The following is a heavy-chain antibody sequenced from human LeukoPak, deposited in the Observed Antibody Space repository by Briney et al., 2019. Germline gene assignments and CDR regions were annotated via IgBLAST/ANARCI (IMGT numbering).Heavy chain of an antibody. J-gene: IGHJ4*02. CDR1: GGSISSGGYY. CDR3: ARGRSSPRY. V-gene: IGHV4-31*03. D-gene: IGHD6-13*01. Sequence: SETLSLTCTVSGGSISSGGYYWSWIRQHPGKGLEWIGYIYYSGSTYYNPPLKSRVTISVDTYKNQFSLKLSSVTAADTAVYYCARGRSSPRYWGQGTLVTVSS. CDR2: IYYSGST.